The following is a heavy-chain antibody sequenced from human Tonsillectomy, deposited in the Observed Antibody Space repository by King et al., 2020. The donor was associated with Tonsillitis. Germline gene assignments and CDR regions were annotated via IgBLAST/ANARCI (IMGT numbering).Heavy chain of an antibody. CDR1: GFTFHNYA. Sequence: VQLVESGGGLVQPGRSLRLSCSGSGFTFHNYAMHWVRHAPGKGLEWVSGISGNSGIIGYVDSVKGRFTISRDNAKNSLYLQMNSVRTEDTALYYCAKDRNRGYYGMDVWGQGTTVIVSS. V-gene: IGHV3-9*01. CDR2: ISGNSGII. J-gene: IGHJ6*02. CDR3: AKDRNRGYYGMDV. D-gene: IGHD3-16*01.